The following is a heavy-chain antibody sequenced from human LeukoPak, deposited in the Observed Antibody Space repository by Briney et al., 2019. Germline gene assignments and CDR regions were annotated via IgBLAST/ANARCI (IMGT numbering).Heavy chain of an antibody. CDR2: IIPILGIA. CDR3: ARDRGGSYDYYYYGMDV. V-gene: IGHV1-69*04. D-gene: IGHD1-26*01. J-gene: IGHJ6*02. CDR1: GGTFSSYA. Sequence: SVKVSCKASGGTFSSYAISWVRQAPGQGLEWMGRIIPILGIANYAQKFQGRVTITADKSTSTAYMELSSLRSGDTAVYYCARDRGGSYDYYYYGMDVWGQGTTVTVSS.